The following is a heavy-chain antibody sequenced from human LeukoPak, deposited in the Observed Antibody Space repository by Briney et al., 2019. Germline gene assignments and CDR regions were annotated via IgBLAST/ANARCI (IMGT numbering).Heavy chain of an antibody. V-gene: IGHV3-48*03. CDR2: ISSSGSTI. CDR1: GFTFSSYE. Sequence: GGSLRLSCAASGFTFSSYEMNWVRQAPGRGLEWVSYISSSGSTIYYADPVKGRFTISRDNAKNSLYLQMNSLRAEDTAVYYCARVNLLQSRSPGGYAFDIWGQGTMVTVSS. J-gene: IGHJ3*02. D-gene: IGHD5-24*01. CDR3: ARVNLLQSRSPGGYAFDI.